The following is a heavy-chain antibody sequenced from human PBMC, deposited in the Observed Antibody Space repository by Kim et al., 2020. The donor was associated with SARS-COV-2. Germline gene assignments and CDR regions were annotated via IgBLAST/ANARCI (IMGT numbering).Heavy chain of an antibody. CDR3: ASGHGGSYFSL. CDR2: I. V-gene: IGHV3-21*01. Sequence: IYYADSVKGRFTISRDNAKNSLYLQMNSLRAEDTAVYYCASGHGGSYFSLWGQGTLVTVSS. J-gene: IGHJ4*02. D-gene: IGHD1-26*01.